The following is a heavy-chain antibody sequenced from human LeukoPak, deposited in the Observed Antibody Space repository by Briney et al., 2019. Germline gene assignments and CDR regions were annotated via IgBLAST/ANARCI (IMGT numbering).Heavy chain of an antibody. D-gene: IGHD6-6*01. CDR1: GFTFSSYS. V-gene: IGHV3-21*01. J-gene: IGHJ6*03. Sequence: GGSLRLSCAASGFTFSSYSMNWVRQAPGKGLEWVSSISSSSSYIYYADSVEGRFTISRDNAKNSLYLQMNSLRAEDTAVYYCAREEYSSSPYYMDVWGKGTTVTVSS. CDR3: AREEYSSSPYYMDV. CDR2: ISSSSSYI.